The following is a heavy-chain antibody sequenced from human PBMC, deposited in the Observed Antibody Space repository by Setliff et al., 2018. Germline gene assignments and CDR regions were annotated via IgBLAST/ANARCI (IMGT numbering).Heavy chain of an antibody. J-gene: IGHJ4*02. D-gene: IGHD3-22*01. V-gene: IGHV4-59*08. CDR1: GASINRDY. CDR3: ARARSGDYSDSTGYLDY. Sequence: PSETLSLTCSVSGASINRDYWNWIRQPPGKGLEWIGYIHYSGSTNYNPSLKSRVTISVDTSKNQFSLKLSSVSAADTAVYYCARARSGDYSDSTGYLDYWGQGTLVTVSS. CDR2: IHYSGST.